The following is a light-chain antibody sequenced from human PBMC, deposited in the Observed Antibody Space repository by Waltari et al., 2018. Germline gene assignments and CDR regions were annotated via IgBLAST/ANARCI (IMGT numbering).Light chain of an antibody. Sequence: ALTQPPSVSVSPGQTATITCSGDKLGNTYVSWYQQPSGQPPLLVIYEDSRRPSGILERFSGDNSGNTATLTIGDTQSVDEADYFCQARGNNDVVFGGGTKLTVL. J-gene: IGLJ3*02. CDR3: QARGNNDVV. CDR1: KLGNTY. V-gene: IGLV3-1*01. CDR2: EDS.